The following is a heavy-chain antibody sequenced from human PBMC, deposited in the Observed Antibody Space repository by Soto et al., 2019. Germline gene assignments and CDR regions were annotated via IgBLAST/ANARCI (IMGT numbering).Heavy chain of an antibody. CDR2: IYHSGST. CDR3: AREGDTTDTGRFDP. CDR1: GGSISSSNW. D-gene: IGHD2-21*02. Sequence: PSETLSLTCAVSGGSISSSNWWSWVRQPPGKGLEWIGEIYHSGSTNYNPSLKSRVTISVDKSKNQFSLKLSSVTAADTAVYYCAREGDTTDTGRFDPWGQGTLVTVSS. V-gene: IGHV4-4*02. J-gene: IGHJ5*02.